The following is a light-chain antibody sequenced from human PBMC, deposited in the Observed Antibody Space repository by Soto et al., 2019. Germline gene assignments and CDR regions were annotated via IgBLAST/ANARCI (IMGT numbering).Light chain of an antibody. CDR3: QQRSNCSLT. Sequence: EIVLTQSPATLSSSPGERATLSCRASQSVSTYFDWYQQKPGQAPRLLIYAASNRTNGIPARFSSSGSGTDWTRTASTVDPEDCAVYYCQQRSNCSLTFGQGTKGEIK. CDR1: QSVSTY. CDR2: AAS. V-gene: IGKV3-11*01. J-gene: IGKJ1*01.